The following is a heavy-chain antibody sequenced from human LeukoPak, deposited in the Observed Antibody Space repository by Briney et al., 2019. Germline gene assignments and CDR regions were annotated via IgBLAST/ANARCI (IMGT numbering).Heavy chain of an antibody. V-gene: IGHV4-30-2*01. Sequence: SQTLSLTCTVSGGSISSGGYYWSWIRQPPGKGLEWIGEIDHSGSTNYNPSLKSRVTISVDTSKNQFSLKLSSVTAADTAVYYCARARRGSGRTKYYYYYYGMDVWGQGTTVTVSS. D-gene: IGHD3-10*01. CDR2: IDHSGST. CDR1: GGSISSGGYY. J-gene: IGHJ6*02. CDR3: ARARRGSGRTKYYYYYYGMDV.